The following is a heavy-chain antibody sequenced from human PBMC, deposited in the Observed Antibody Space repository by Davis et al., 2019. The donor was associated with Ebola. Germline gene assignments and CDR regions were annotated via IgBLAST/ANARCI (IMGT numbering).Heavy chain of an antibody. CDR3: VREAWGSYGFDY. CDR2: IKENGREK. D-gene: IGHD3-16*01. J-gene: IGHJ4*02. Sequence: GESLKISCAASGFTFSDYWMSWVRQAPGKVLEWVAKIKENGREKYHVDSVKGRFTISRDNSKNSLYLQMNSLRADDTAVYYCVREAWGSYGFDYWGQGTLVTVSS. CDR1: GFTFSDYW. V-gene: IGHV3-7*03.